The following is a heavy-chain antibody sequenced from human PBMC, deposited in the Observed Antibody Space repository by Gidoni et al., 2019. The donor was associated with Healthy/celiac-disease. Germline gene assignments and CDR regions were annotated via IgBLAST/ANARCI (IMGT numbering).Heavy chain of an antibody. CDR3: ASERVFKVYAEGPGQSYFQH. J-gene: IGHJ1*01. Sequence: QVQLVQSGAEVKKPGASVKVSCKASGYTFTSSYMHWVRQAPGQGLEWMGIINPSGGSTSYAQKFQGRVTMTRDTSTSTVYMELSSLRSEDTAVYYCASERVFKVYAEGPGQSYFQHWGQGTLVTVSS. V-gene: IGHV1-46*01. D-gene: IGHD2-8*01. CDR1: GYTFTSSY. CDR2: INPSGGST.